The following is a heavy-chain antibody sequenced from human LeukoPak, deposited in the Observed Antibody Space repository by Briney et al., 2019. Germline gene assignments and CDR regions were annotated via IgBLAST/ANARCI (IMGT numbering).Heavy chain of an antibody. V-gene: IGHV1-24*01. D-gene: IGHD1-26*01. CDR2: FDPEDGET. Sequence: ASVKVSCKVYGYTLTELSMHWVRQAPGKGLEWMGGFDPEDGETIYAQKFQGRVTMTEDTSTDTAYMELSSLRSKDTAVYYCATVPRNTNSGSYSEVFDYWGQGTLVTVSS. CDR1: GYTLTELS. CDR3: ATVPRNTNSGSYSEVFDY. J-gene: IGHJ4*02.